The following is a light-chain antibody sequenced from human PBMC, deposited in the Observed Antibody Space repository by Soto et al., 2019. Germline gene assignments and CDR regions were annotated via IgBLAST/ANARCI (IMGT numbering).Light chain of an antibody. Sequence: EIVMTQSPATLSVSPGERATLSCGASQSVGTHLAWYQQKPGQAPRHLLYGASTRATGIPARFSCSGSGTEFTLTISRLQSEEFAVYRSQQNNNWPRTFGQGTKVEIK. CDR3: QQNNNWPRT. J-gene: IGKJ1*01. V-gene: IGKV3-15*01. CDR1: QSVGTH. CDR2: GAS.